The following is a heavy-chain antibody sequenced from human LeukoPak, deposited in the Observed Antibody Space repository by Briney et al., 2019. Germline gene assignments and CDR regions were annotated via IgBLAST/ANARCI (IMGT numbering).Heavy chain of an antibody. Sequence: GGSPRLSCAASGFTFSSYWMHWVRQVPGKGLVWVSRISTDGSSTSYADSVRGRFSISRDNAKNTLYLQMNSLRAEDTAVYYCARGKSGSYGTKGYWGQGTLVTVSS. D-gene: IGHD1-26*01. CDR1: GFTFSSYW. V-gene: IGHV3-74*01. J-gene: IGHJ4*02. CDR3: ARGKSGSYGTKGY. CDR2: ISTDGSST.